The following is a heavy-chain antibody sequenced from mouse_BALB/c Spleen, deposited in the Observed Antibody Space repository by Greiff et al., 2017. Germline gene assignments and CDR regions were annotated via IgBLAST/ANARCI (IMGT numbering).Heavy chain of an antibody. V-gene: IGHV5-12-1*01. CDR1: GFAFSSYD. CDR2: ISSGGGST. D-gene: IGHD2-1*01. Sequence: VQLQQSGGGLVKPGGSLKLSCAASGFAFSSYDMSWVRQTPEKRLEWVAYISSGGGSTYYPDTVKGRFTISRDNAKNTLYLQMSSLKSEDTAMYYCAKGGYYGNYQAWFAYWGQGTLVTVSA. CDR3: AKGGYYGNYQAWFAY. J-gene: IGHJ3*01.